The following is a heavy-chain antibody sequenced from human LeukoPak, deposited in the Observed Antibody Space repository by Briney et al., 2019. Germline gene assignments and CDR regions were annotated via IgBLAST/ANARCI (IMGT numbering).Heavy chain of an antibody. D-gene: IGHD6-13*01. J-gene: IGHJ6*03. CDR3: AKVDLTDEAAAGSPGGYYYMDV. CDR2: IRYDGSNK. Sequence: PGGSLRLSCAASGFTFSSYGMHWVRQAPGKGLEWVAFIRYDGSNKYYADSVKGRFTISRDNSKNTLYLQMNSLRAEDTAVYYCAKVDLTDEAAAGSPGGYYYMDVWGKGTTVTVSS. V-gene: IGHV3-30*02. CDR1: GFTFSSYG.